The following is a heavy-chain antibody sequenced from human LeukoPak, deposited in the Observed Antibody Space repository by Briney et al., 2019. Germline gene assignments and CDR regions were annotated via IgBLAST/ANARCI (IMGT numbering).Heavy chain of an antibody. J-gene: IGHJ4*02. CDR1: GFTFSNAW. CDR3: AKDNWRPHDRLRTEYYFNY. V-gene: IGHV3-15*01. D-gene: IGHD3-3*01. CDR2: IKSKTDGGTT. Sequence: GGSLRLSCAASGFTFSNAWMSWVRQAPGKGLEWVGRIKSKTDGGTTDYAAPVKGRFTISRDDSKNTLYLQMNSLKTEDTAVYYCAKDNWRPHDRLRTEYYFNYWGQGTLVTVSS.